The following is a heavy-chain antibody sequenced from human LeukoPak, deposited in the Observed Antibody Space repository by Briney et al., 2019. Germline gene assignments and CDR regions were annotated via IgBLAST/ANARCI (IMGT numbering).Heavy chain of an antibody. CDR3: AREATTWAPDI. D-gene: IGHD2/OR15-2a*01. J-gene: IGHJ3*02. V-gene: IGHV4-59*01. Sequence: SETLSLTCTVSGGSFGTYWWSWIRQPPGKGLEWIGNMHRSGTTNYNPSLKSRVTISVDTSKNQFSLKLSSVTAADTAVYYCAREATTWAPDIWGQGTLVTVSS. CDR1: GGSFGTYW. CDR2: MHRSGTT.